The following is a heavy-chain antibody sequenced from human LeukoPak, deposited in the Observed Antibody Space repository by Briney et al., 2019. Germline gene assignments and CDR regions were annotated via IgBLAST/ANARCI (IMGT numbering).Heavy chain of an antibody. Sequence: NASETLSLTCAVYGESFSGFYWSWIRQPPEKGLEWIGEIDDSGTTNYNPPLKSRVTISADTSKNQFSLKLTSVTAADTAVYYCARRPRNSEHYDGPSGLDYWGQGILVTVSS. J-gene: IGHJ4*02. CDR3: ARRPRNSEHYDGPSGLDY. CDR2: IDDSGTT. V-gene: IGHV4-34*01. D-gene: IGHD4-23*01. CDR1: GESFSGFY.